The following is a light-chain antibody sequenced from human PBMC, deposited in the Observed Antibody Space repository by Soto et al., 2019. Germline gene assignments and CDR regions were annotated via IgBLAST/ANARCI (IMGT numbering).Light chain of an antibody. V-gene: IGLV2-14*01. Sequence: QSALTQPASVSGSPGQSITISCTGTDSDIGNYNYVSWYQQHPGKAPKLMIYGVTNRPSGVSDRFSGSKSGNAASLTISGLQAEDEADYYCSSYTSYTTLWVFGGGTNLTVL. CDR3: SSYTSYTTLWV. J-gene: IGLJ3*02. CDR1: DSDIGNYNY. CDR2: GVT.